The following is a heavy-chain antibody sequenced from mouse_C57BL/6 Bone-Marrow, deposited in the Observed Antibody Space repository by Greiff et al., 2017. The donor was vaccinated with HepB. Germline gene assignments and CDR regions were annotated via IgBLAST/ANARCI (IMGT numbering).Heavy chain of an antibody. J-gene: IGHJ4*01. V-gene: IGHV1-80*01. CDR3: GGKGEYYYAMDY. CDR2: IYPGDGDT. D-gene: IGHD1-3*01. Sequence: QVQLKESGAELVKPGASVKISCKASGYAFSSYWMNWVKQRPGKGLEWIGQIYPGDGDTNYNGKFKGKATLTADKSSSTAYMQLSSLTSEDSAVYFCGGKGEYYYAMDYWGQGTSVTVSS. CDR1: GYAFSSYW.